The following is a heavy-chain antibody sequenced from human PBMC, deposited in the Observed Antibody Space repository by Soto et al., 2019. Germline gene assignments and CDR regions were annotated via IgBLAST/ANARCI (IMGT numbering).Heavy chain of an antibody. V-gene: IGHV1-46*01. CDR1: GYTFTRYN. Sequence: ASVKVSCKASGYTFTRYNVHWVRQAPGQGLEWMAIINPSGGTTYYVQKFEGRVTSTTDTSTSTVYMELSSLRSDDTAVDYCARVRGGGSEYFFDYWGQGSPVT. J-gene: IGHJ4*02. CDR3: ARVRGGGSEYFFDY. CDR2: INPSGGTT. D-gene: IGHD2-15*01.